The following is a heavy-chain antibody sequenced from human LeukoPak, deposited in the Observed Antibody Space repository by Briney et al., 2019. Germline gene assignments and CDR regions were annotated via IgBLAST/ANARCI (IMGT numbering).Heavy chain of an antibody. Sequence: GGSLRLSCAASGFTFSSYSMNWVRQAPGKGLEWVSYISSSSSTIYYADSVKGRFTISRDNAKNSLYLQMNSLRAEDTAVYYCARDAHSSSWYAVAFDIWGQGTMVTVSS. D-gene: IGHD6-13*01. V-gene: IGHV3-48*04. CDR2: ISSSSSTI. CDR1: GFTFSSYS. CDR3: ARDAHSSSWYAVAFDI. J-gene: IGHJ3*02.